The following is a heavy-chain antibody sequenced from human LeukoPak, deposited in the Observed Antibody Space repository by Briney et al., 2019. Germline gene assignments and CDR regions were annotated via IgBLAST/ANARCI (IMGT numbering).Heavy chain of an antibody. CDR2: VSISSGTI. D-gene: IGHD1-20*01. CDR3: VPLNWNPPGDFDR. J-gene: IGHJ4*02. Sequence: PGGSLRLSCAASGFTFSGHNMNWVRQAPGKGLEWISFVSISSGTIYYADSVKGRFTISKDNAKNSLYLQMNSLRVEDTAVYYCVPLNWNPPGDFDRWGQGTLVTVSS. CDR1: GFTFSGHN. V-gene: IGHV3-48*04.